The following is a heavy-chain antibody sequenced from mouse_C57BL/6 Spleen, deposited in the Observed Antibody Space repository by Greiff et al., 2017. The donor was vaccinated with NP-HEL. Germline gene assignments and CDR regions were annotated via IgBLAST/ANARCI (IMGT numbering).Heavy chain of an antibody. CDR2: IYPRSGNT. CDR1: GYTFTSYG. CDR3: ARFTTVVATDWYFDV. Sequence: VKLMESGAELARPGASVKLSCKASGYTFTSYGISWVKQRTGQGLEWIGEIYPRSGNTYYNEKFKGKATLTADKSSSTAYMELRSLTSEDSAVYFCARFTTVVATDWYFDVWGTGTTVTVSS. J-gene: IGHJ1*03. D-gene: IGHD1-1*01. V-gene: IGHV1-81*01.